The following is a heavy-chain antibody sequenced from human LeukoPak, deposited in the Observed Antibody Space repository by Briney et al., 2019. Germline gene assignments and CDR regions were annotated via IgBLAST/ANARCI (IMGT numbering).Heavy chain of an antibody. J-gene: IGHJ4*02. CDR1: GYTFTAYY. Sequence: ASVKVSCKASGYTFTAYYMHWVRQAPGQGLEWMGWINPNSGGTNYAQKFQGRVTMTRDTSISTAYMELSRLRSDDTAVYYCARVYIYLDDSSGYYPVTELYYFDYWGQGTLVTVSS. CDR3: ARVYIYLDDSSGYYPVTELYYFDY. CDR2: INPNSGGT. V-gene: IGHV1-2*02. D-gene: IGHD3-22*01.